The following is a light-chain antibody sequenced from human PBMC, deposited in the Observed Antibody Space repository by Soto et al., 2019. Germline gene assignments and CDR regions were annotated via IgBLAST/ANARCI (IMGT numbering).Light chain of an antibody. Sequence: EIVMTQSPATLSVSPGERATLSCRASQSVSSNLAWYQQKPGQAPRLLIYGASTRATGIPARFSGSGSETEFTLNISSLQSEDFAVYYCQQYNNWPPWTFGQGTKVEIK. J-gene: IGKJ1*01. CDR3: QQYNNWPPWT. CDR2: GAS. CDR1: QSVSSN. V-gene: IGKV3D-15*01.